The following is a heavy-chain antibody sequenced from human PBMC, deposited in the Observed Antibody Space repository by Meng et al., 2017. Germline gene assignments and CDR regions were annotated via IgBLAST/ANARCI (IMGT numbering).Heavy chain of an antibody. CDR3: ARVVVCGGDCYSPLFAY. V-gene: IGHV4-59*01. Sequence: SETLSLTCTVSGGSISSYYWSWIRQPPGKGLEWIGYIYYSGSTNYNPSLKSRVTISVDTSKNQFSLKLSSVTAADTAVYYCARVVVCGGDCYSPLFAYWGQGNLVNFAS. D-gene: IGHD2-21*02. CDR2: IYYSGST. J-gene: IGHJ4*02. CDR1: GGSISSYY.